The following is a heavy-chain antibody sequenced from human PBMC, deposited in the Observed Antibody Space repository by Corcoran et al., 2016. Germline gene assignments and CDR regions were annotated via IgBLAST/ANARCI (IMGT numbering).Heavy chain of an antibody. CDR1: GYTFTSYY. CDR2: INPSGGST. Sequence: QVQLVQSGAEVKKPGASVKVSCKASGYTFTSYYMHWVRQAPGQGLEWMGIINPSGGSTSYAQKFQGRVTMTRDTSTSTVYMELSRLRSEDTAVYYCARDIVVVPAAKVRGYYYGMDVWGQGTTVTVSS. V-gene: IGHV1-46*01. CDR3: ARDIVVVPAAKVRGYYYGMDV. D-gene: IGHD2-2*01. J-gene: IGHJ6*02.